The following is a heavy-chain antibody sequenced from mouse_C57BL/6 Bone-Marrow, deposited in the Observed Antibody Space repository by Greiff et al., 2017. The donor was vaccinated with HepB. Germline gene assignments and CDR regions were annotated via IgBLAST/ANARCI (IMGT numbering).Heavy chain of an antibody. Sequence: EVKLMESGGDLVKPGGSLKLSCAASGFTFSSYGMSWVRQTPDKSLEWVATISSGGSYTYYPDSVKGRFTISRDNAKNTLYLQMSSLKSEDTAMYYCARPAAQVSFAYWGQGTLVTVSA. CDR1: GFTFSSYG. D-gene: IGHD3-2*02. V-gene: IGHV5-6*01. J-gene: IGHJ3*01. CDR2: ISSGGSYT. CDR3: ARPAAQVSFAY.